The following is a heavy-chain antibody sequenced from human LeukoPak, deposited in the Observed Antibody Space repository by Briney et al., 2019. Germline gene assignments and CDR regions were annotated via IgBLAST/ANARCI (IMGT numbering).Heavy chain of an antibody. CDR3: ARDLGRIVGATGGLAFDI. J-gene: IGHJ3*02. CDR1: GGSISSSGYY. D-gene: IGHD1-26*01. CDR2: IYYSGST. V-gene: IGHV4-31*03. Sequence: PSQTLSLTCTVSGGSISSSGYYWGRVRQHPGNGLEWIGYIYYSGSTYYNPSLQSRVSISIDKSKIQISLKLSSVTAADTAVYYCARDLGRIVGATGGLAFDIWGQGTMVTVSS.